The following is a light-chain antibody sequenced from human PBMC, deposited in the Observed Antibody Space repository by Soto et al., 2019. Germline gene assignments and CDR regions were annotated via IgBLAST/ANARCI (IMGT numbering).Light chain of an antibody. J-gene: IGLJ1*01. CDR3: FSYAGSNTYV. CDR1: SSDVGGWNY. Sequence: QSVLTQPPSASGSPGQSVTISCTGTSSDVGGWNYVSWFQQHPNKAPKLMIYEVNRRPSGVPDRFSGSRSGNTASLTVSGLQVEDEADYFCFSYAGSNTYVFGTGTKLTVL. CDR2: EVN. V-gene: IGLV2-8*01.